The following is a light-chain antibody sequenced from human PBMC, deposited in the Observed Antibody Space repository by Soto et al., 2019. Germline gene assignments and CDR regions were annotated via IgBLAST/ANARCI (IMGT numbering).Light chain of an antibody. Sequence: DIQMTQSPSSLSASVGDRVTITCRTSQSVSGYLNWYQQEPGKAPKLLIYAASSLQSGVPSRFSGSGSGTDFTLTITSLQPEDFATYYCQQSYGTPITFGQGTRLEIK. J-gene: IGKJ5*01. CDR1: QSVSGY. V-gene: IGKV1-39*01. CDR3: QQSYGTPIT. CDR2: AAS.